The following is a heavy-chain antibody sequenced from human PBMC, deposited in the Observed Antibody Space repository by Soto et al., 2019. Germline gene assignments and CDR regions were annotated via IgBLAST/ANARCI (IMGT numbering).Heavy chain of an antibody. CDR2: INTSGGIT. D-gene: IGHD6-6*01. CDR3: ARGGPRQLVIYGMDV. V-gene: IGHV1-46*01. Sequence: QVQLVQSGTEVKKPGASVKVSCKASGYTFSSYYIHWVRQAPGQGLEWMGIINTSGGITNYAQKFQGRVTMTRDTSTRTVDMELSSLRSEDTAVYYCARGGPRQLVIYGMDVWGQGTTVTVSS. CDR1: GYTFSSYY. J-gene: IGHJ6*02.